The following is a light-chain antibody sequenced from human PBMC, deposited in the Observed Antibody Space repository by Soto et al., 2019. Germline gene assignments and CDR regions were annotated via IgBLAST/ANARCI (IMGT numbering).Light chain of an antibody. CDR3: QQYGSLWT. J-gene: IGKJ1*01. Sequence: EFVLTQSPGTLSLSPGERATLSCRASQSVTNNYLAWYQQKTGQAPRLLIYGASSRVIGIPDRFSGSASGTDFTLTISRLEPEDFAMYYCQQYGSLWTFGQGTKVEFK. CDR2: GAS. CDR1: QSVTNNY. V-gene: IGKV3-20*01.